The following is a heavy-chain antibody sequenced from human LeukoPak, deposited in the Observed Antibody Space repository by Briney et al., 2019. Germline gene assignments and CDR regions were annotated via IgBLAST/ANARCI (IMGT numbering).Heavy chain of an antibody. Sequence: GGSLRLSCVASGFTFSDYWMSWVRQAPGKGLEWVAHIKPDGSVKNYVDSVKGRFTLFRDDAKNSVYLQMNSLRVEDTAVYYCARDSGSGGPWGQGTPVTVSS. J-gene: IGHJ5*02. V-gene: IGHV3-7*01. CDR1: GFTFSDYW. CDR2: IKPDGSVK. D-gene: IGHD6-19*01. CDR3: ARDSGSGGP.